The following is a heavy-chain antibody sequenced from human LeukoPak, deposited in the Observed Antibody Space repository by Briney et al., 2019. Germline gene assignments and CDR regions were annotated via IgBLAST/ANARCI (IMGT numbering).Heavy chain of an antibody. D-gene: IGHD4-17*01. CDR3: ARDSTFYGDYDY. J-gene: IGHJ4*02. CDR2: ISWNSGSI. V-gene: IGHV3-9*01. Sequence: GGSLRPSCAASGFTFDDYAMHWVRQAPGKGLEWVSGISWNSGSIGYADSVKGRFTISRDNAKNSLYLQMNSLRVEDTAVYYCARDSTFYGDYDYWGQGTLVTVSS. CDR1: GFTFDDYA.